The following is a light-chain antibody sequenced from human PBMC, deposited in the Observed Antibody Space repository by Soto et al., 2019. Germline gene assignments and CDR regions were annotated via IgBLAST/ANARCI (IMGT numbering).Light chain of an antibody. CDR1: QSISGY. CDR3: RQSYTVPYT. V-gene: IGKV1-39*01. CDR2: AAS. Sequence: DIQMTQSPSSLSASVGDRVTITCRASQSISGYLSWYYQRPGKAPKLLISAASTLQSGVPSRFSGSGSGTEFSLTISSLQPEDSATYYCRQSYTVPYTFGQGTKLEVK. J-gene: IGKJ2*01.